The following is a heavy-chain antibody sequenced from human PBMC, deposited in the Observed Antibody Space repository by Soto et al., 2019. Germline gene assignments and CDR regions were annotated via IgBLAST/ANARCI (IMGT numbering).Heavy chain of an antibody. J-gene: IGHJ5*01. V-gene: IGHV1-18*04. D-gene: IGHD3-10*01. CDR3: ARAQVAVRSGWFDS. Sequence: QVQLVQSGAEVKKPGASVKVSCRASGYTFTTYGINWVRQAPGQGLEWMGWISAYNGNTNYAQKLQDRVTMTTDTSAITACLELRSLGSDDTAMYYCARAQVAVRSGWFDSSGKGTLVSVSS. CDR1: GYTFTTYG. CDR2: ISAYNGNT.